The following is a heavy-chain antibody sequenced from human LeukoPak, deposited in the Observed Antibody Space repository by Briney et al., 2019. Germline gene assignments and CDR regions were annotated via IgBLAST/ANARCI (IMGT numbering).Heavy chain of an antibody. J-gene: IGHJ4*02. CDR3: ASLYFQDY. V-gene: IGHV3-53*01. D-gene: IGHD2/OR15-2a*01. CDR2: IHSGGNT. CDR1: GLTVSGNY. Sequence: GSLRLSCAVSGLTVSGNYMSWVRQAPGKGLEWVSVIHSGGNTYYADSVKGRFTVSRDNSKNTLYLQMNSLRVEDTAVYYCASLYFQDYWGQGTLVTVSS.